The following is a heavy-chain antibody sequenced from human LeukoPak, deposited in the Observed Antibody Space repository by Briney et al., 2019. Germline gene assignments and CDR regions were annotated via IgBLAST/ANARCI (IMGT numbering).Heavy chain of an antibody. CDR3: ATAQTDYDILTGYGN. J-gene: IGHJ4*02. D-gene: IGHD3-9*01. V-gene: IGHV1-2*02. Sequence: ASVKVSCKASGYTFTGYHMHWVRQAPGQGLEWMGWINPNTGDTNYAQKFQGRVTMTRDTSISAAYMELSWLRSEDTAVYYCATAQTDYDILTGYGNWGQGTLVTVSS. CDR1: GYTFTGYH. CDR2: INPNTGDT.